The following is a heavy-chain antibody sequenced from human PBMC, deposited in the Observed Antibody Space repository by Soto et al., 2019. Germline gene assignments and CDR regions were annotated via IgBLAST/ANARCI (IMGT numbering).Heavy chain of an antibody. Sequence: QVLLQESGPGLVQPSGTLSLSCAVSGVSISSNYYWGWVRQSPGKGLEWLGDISHIGSVNSSPSLQSPATISMGRSENQSSLQLNPVTAADTAVYYCVRSFGWYAIDYWGQGTLVIVSS. J-gene: IGHJ4*02. D-gene: IGHD6-19*01. CDR1: GVSISSNYY. CDR2: ISHIGSV. CDR3: VRSFGWYAIDY. V-gene: IGHV4-4*02.